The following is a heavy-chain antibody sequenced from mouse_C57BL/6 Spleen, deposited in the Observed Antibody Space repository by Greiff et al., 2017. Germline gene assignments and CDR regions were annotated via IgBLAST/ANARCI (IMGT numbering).Heavy chain of an antibody. CDR3: ARSGGYDWFAF. CDR1: GYTFTSYW. D-gene: IGHD2-2*01. CDR2: IDPSDSYT. J-gene: IGHJ3*01. V-gene: IGHV1-59*01. Sequence: VKLQQPGAELVRPGTSVTLSCKASGYTFTSYWMHWVKQRPGQGLEWIGVIDPSDSYTNYNQKFTGKATLTVDTSSSTAYMQLSSLTSKDSAVYYCARSGGYDWFAFWGQGTLVTVSA.